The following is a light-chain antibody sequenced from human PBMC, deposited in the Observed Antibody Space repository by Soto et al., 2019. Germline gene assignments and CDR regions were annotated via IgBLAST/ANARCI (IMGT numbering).Light chain of an antibody. CDR3: QQYNIYPWT. V-gene: IGKV1-5*01. J-gene: IGKJ1*01. CDR2: DAS. Sequence: DIQMTQSPSTLSASVGDSVTITCRASQTITTWLAWYQQKPGKAPKLLIYDASSLESGVPSRFSGSGSGTEFTLTISSLQPDDFAAYYCQQYNIYPWTFGQGTKVDIK. CDR1: QTITTW.